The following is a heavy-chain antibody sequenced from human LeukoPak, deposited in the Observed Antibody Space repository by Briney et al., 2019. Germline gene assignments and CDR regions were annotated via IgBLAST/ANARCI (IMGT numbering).Heavy chain of an antibody. CDR1: GGSISSGSYY. D-gene: IGHD4-17*01. Sequence: SQTLSLTCTVSGGSISSGSYYWSWIRQPAGKGLEWIGRIYTSGSTNYNPTLKSRVTISVDTSKNQFSLKLSSVTAADTAVYYCARSHADLTVTNFDYWGQGTLVTVSS. CDR2: IYTSGST. J-gene: IGHJ4*02. CDR3: ARSHADLTVTNFDY. V-gene: IGHV4-61*02.